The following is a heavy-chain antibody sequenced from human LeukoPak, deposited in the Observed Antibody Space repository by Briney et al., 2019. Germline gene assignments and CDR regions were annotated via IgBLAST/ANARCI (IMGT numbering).Heavy chain of an antibody. CDR2: ISSGSSTI. CDR3: ARNLPADY. J-gene: IGHJ4*02. CDR1: GFTFSTYN. V-gene: IGHV3-48*01. Sequence: GGSLRLSCAASGFTFSTYNFNWVRQAPGKGLEWLSYISSGSSTIYYADPVKGRFTVSRDNAKNSLYLQMNSLRAEDTAVYYCARNLPADYWGQGTLVTVSS.